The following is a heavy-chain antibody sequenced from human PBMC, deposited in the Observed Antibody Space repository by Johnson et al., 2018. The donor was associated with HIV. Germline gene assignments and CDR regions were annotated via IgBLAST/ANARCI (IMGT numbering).Heavy chain of an antibody. D-gene: IGHD1-26*01. J-gene: IGHJ3*02. CDR1: GFTFSDYA. CDR2: ISYDAKNK. CDR3: TAHYRNAFDI. Sequence: QVQLVESGGGVVQPGRSLRLSCVASGFTFSDYAVHWVRQAPGKGLEWVAVISYDAKNKYYADSVKGRFTISRDNSKNTLFLQMNSLKTEDTALYYCTAHYRNAFDIWGQGTMVTVSS. V-gene: IGHV3-30*04.